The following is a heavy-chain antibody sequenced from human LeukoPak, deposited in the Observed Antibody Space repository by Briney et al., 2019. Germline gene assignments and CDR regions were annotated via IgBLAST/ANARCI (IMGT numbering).Heavy chain of an antibody. CDR1: GSSISSYY. CDR3: ARGGLWSSSGLDY. Sequence: TASETLSLTCTVSGSSISSYYWSWIRQPPGQGLDRLGYIYYSGSTNYNPSLKSRVTISVDTSKTQFSLKLSSVTAADTAVYYCARGGLWSSSGLDYWGQGTLVTVSS. D-gene: IGHD5-18*01. V-gene: IGHV4-59*01. J-gene: IGHJ4*02. CDR2: IYYSGST.